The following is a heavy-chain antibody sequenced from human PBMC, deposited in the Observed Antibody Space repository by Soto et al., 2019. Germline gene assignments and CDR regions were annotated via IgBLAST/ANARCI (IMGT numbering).Heavy chain of an antibody. Sequence: PGESLKISCNDFGYSFTTNWIAWVRQVPGKGLECMGIIYPHDSDTRYSPSFQGQVTISADKSINTAYLQWSSLKASDTAMYYCARLMGLYGSYAFDMWGQGTKVTVSS. D-gene: IGHD2-15*01. J-gene: IGHJ3*02. CDR3: ARLMGLYGSYAFDM. CDR1: GYSFTTNW. V-gene: IGHV5-51*01. CDR2: IYPHDSDT.